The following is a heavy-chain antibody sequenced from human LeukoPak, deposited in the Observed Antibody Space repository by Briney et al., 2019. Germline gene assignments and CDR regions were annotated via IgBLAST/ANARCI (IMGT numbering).Heavy chain of an antibody. CDR3: ARGGLQIYYYYYMDV. CDR2: ISSSSSTI. CDR1: GFTFSSYS. V-gene: IGHV3-48*01. J-gene: IGHJ6*03. Sequence: GGSLRLSCAASGFTFSSYSMNWVRQAPGKGLEWVSYISSSSSTIYYADSVKGRFTISRDNAKNSLYLQMNSLRAEDTAVYYCARGGLQIYYYYYMDVWGKGTTVTVSS.